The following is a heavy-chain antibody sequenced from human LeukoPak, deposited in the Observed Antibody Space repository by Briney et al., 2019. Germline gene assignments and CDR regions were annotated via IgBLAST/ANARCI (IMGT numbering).Heavy chain of an antibody. J-gene: IGHJ6*03. CDR2: INTNTGNP. D-gene: IGHD2-15*01. CDR1: GYTFTSYA. CDR3: ARDRELVVVAATHYYYYYMDV. V-gene: IGHV7-4-1*02. Sequence: GASVKVSCKASGYTFTSYAMNWVRQAPGQGLGWMGWINTNTGNPTYAQGFTGRFVFSLDTSVSTAYLQISSLKAEDTAVYYCARDRELVVVAATHYYYYYMDVWGKGTTVTVSS.